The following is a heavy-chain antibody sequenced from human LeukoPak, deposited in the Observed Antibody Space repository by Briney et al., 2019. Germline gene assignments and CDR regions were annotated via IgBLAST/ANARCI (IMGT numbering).Heavy chain of an antibody. CDR2: IWSDGSNK. CDR3: ARAMSTFGGVRDYFDS. V-gene: IGHV3-33*01. D-gene: IGHD3-16*01. CDR1: GFTFSGYG. Sequence: GGSLRLSCATSGFTFSGYGMHWVRQAPGKGLEWVTVIWSDGSNKYYADSVKGRFTISRDNSKNTLYLQMNSLRAEDTAVYYCARAMSTFGGVRDYFDSWGQGTLVTVSS. J-gene: IGHJ4*02.